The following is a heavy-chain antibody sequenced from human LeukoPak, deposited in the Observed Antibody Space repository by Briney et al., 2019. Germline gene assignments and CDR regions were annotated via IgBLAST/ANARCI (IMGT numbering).Heavy chain of an antibody. CDR3: ARSLTGVYWYFDL. Sequence: SETLSLTCTVSGGSISNYFWSWIRQPPGEGLEWLGFIYYDGNTSYNPSLKSRVTMSVDTSKNQFSLRLTSVTAADTAVYYCARSLTGVYWYFDLWGRGTLVTVSS. V-gene: IGHV4-59*01. J-gene: IGHJ2*01. D-gene: IGHD7-27*01. CDR2: IYYDGNT. CDR1: GGSISNYF.